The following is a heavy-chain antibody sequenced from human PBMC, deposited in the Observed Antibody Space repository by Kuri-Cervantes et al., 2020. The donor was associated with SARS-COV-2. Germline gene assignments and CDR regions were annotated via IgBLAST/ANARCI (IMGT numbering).Heavy chain of an antibody. CDR1: GFTFSSYA. J-gene: IGHJ4*02. Sequence: GESLKISCAASGFTFSSYAMHWVRQAPGKGLEWVAVISYDGSNKYHADSVKGRFTISRDNSKNTLYLQMNSLRAEDTAVYYCAKDQGGPVGATPDYWGQGTLVTVSS. D-gene: IGHD1-26*01. V-gene: IGHV3-30-3*01. CDR2: ISYDGSNK. CDR3: AKDQGGPVGATPDY.